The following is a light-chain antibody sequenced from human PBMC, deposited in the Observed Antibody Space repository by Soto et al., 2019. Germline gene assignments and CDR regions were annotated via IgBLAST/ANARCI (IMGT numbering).Light chain of an antibody. CDR2: GAS. CDR3: QQYGSSPFT. CDR1: QTVSSNN. J-gene: IGKJ3*01. Sequence: PGERATLSCRASQTVSSNNLAWYQQKRGQAPRLLIYGASSRAAAIPDRFRGSGSGTDFTLIISSLAPEDFAVYYCQQYGSSPFTFGRGTAVDIK. V-gene: IGKV3-20*01.